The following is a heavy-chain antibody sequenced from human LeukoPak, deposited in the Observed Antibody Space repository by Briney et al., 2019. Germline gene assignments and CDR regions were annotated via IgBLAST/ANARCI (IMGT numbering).Heavy chain of an antibody. CDR1: GGSISSGGYY. D-gene: IGHD1-1*01. Sequence: SETLSLTCTVSGGSISSGGYYWSWIRQHPGKGLEWIGYIYYSGSTYYNPSLKSRVTISVDTSKNQFSLKLSSVTAADTAVYYCARLERRQEAFDIWGQGTMVTVSS. CDR2: IYYSGST. J-gene: IGHJ3*02. CDR3: ARLERRQEAFDI. V-gene: IGHV4-31*03.